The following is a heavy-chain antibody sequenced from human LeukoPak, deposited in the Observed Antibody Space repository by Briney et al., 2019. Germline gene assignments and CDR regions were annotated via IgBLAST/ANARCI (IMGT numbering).Heavy chain of an antibody. J-gene: IGHJ3*02. CDR2: ISAYNGNT. V-gene: IGHV1-18*01. CDR3: ARGEVLRYFDWLLGPAFDI. D-gene: IGHD3-9*01. Sequence: HRASVKVSCTASGYTFTSYGISWVRQAPGQGLEWMGWISAYNGNTNYAQKLQGRVTMTTDTSTSTAYMELRRLRSDDTTVYYCARGEVLRYFDWLLGPAFDIWGQGTMVTVSS. CDR1: GYTFTSYG.